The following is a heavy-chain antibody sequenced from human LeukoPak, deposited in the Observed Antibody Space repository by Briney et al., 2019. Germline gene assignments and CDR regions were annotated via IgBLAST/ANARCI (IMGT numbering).Heavy chain of an antibody. CDR3: TRGKRTFDF. Sequence: GGSLTLSCTVSDFNFSASYMSWIRQYPGGRLEWLSYISPRAYSTYYADSARGRFSISRDNAHSSLLLKMTTLWVDDSATYYCTRGKRTFDFWSQGTRVIVS. D-gene: IGHD6-25*01. V-gene: IGHV3-11*01. CDR1: DFNFSASY. CDR2: ISPRAYST. J-gene: IGHJ5*01.